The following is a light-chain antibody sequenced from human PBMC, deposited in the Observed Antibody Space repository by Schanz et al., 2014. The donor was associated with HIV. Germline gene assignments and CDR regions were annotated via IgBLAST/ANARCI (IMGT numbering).Light chain of an antibody. V-gene: IGLV2-8*01. Sequence: QSALTQPPSASGSPGQSVTISCSGSSVGAYNYVSWYQQHPGKAPKLLIYEVTKRSSGVPDRFSGSKSGNTASLTISGLQAEDEADYYCSSYAGTNNLWVFGGGTKLTVL. CDR3: SSYAGTNNLWV. CDR1: SSVGAYNY. CDR2: EVT. J-gene: IGLJ3*02.